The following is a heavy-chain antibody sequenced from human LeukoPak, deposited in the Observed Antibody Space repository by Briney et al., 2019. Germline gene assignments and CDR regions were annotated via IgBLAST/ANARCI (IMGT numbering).Heavy chain of an antibody. D-gene: IGHD2-15*01. CDR1: GGSFSGYY. Sequence: SETLSLTCAVYGGSFSGYYWSWIRQPPGKGLEWIGEINHSGSTNYSPSLKSRVTISVDTSKNQFSLKLSSVTAADTAVYYCARGSGEVVVAATTLAPSYYYYYGMDVWGQGTTVTVSS. V-gene: IGHV4-34*01. J-gene: IGHJ6*02. CDR3: ARGSGEVVVAATTLAPSYYYYYGMDV. CDR2: INHSGST.